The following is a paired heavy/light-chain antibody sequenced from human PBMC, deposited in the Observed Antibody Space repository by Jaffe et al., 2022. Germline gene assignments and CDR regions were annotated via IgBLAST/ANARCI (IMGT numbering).Heavy chain of an antibody. CDR2: IRYDGSNK. CDR1: GFTFSSYG. J-gene: IGHJ4*02. D-gene: IGHD2-15*01. V-gene: IGHV3-30*02. CDR3: AKDPDALLGYCSGGSCYSNYFDY. Sequence: QVQLVESGGGVVQPGGSLRLSCAASGFTFSSYGMHWVRQAPGKGLEWVAFIRYDGSNKYYADSVKGRFTISRDNSKNTLYLQMNSLRAEDTAVYYCAKDPDALLGYCSGGSCYSNYFDYWGQGTLVTVSS.
Light chain of an antibody. V-gene: IGLV3-25*03. CDR3: QSADSSGTPYV. Sequence: SYELTQPPSVSVSPGQTARITCSGDALPKQYAYWYQQKPGQAPVLVIYKDSERPSGIPERFSGSSSGTTVTLTISGVQAEDEADYYCQSADSSGTPYVFGTGTKVTVL. CDR2: KDS. J-gene: IGLJ1*01. CDR1: ALPKQY.